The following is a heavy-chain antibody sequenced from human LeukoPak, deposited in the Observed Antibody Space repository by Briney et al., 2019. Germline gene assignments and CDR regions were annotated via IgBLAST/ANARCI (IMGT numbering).Heavy chain of an antibody. V-gene: IGHV3-7*03. Sequence: PGGSLRLSCTASGFTFSYYWMSWVRQAPGKGLEWVANIKYDGSERYYVDSVKGRFTISRDNTKNSLYLQMNSLRAEDTAVYYCARGYCSSSCYGYYYYGMDVWGQGTTVTVSS. D-gene: IGHD2-2*01. CDR1: GFTFSYYW. CDR3: ARGYCSSSCYGYYYYGMDV. CDR2: IKYDGSER. J-gene: IGHJ6*02.